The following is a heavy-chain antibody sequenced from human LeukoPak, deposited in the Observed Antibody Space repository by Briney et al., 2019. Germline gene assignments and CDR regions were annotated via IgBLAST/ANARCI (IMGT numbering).Heavy chain of an antibody. J-gene: IGHJ4*02. CDR1: GFTFSSYA. V-gene: IGHV3-23*01. CDR2: ISGNGDT. D-gene: IGHD6-13*01. CDR3: ATTGYSSRNY. Sequence: GGSLRLSCAASGFTFSSYAMGWVRQAPGKGLEWVSAISGNGDTYYADSVKGRFTNSRDNSKNTLYLQMNSLRAEDTAVYYCATTGYSSRNYWGQGTLVTVSS.